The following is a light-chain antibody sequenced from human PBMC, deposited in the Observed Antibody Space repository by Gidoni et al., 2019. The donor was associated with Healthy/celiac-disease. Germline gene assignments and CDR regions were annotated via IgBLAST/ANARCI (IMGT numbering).Light chain of an antibody. Sequence: QSALTQPASESGSPGQTTTISCTGTSSDVGSYNLVSWDQQHPGKAPKLMIYEGSKRPSGVSNRFSGSKSGNTASLTISGLQAEDEADYYCCSYAGSSTVFGGGTKLTVL. J-gene: IGLJ2*01. CDR2: EGS. CDR3: CSYAGSSTV. CDR1: SSDVGSYNL. V-gene: IGLV2-23*01.